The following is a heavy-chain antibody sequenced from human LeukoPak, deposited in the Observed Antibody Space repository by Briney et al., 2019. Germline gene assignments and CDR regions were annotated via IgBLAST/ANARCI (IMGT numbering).Heavy chain of an antibody. CDR1: TSDK. V-gene: IGHV3-74*01. D-gene: IGHD1-1*01. CDR2: FDTDGSST. J-gene: IGHJ3*02. CDR3: ARGSSNWNNAFDI. Sequence: TSDKLHCVRHAPGKGLVWVSRFDTDGSSTTYADSVRGRFTISRDNAKNTLYLQMNSLRAEDTAVYYCARGSSNWNNAFDIWGQGTMVTVSS.